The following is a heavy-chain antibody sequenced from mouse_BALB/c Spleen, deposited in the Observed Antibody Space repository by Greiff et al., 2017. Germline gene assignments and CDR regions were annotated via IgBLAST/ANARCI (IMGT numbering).Heavy chain of an antibody. Sequence: QVQLQQSGAELMKPGASVKISCKATGYTFSSYWIEWVKQRPGHGLEWIGEILPGSGSTNYNEKFKGKATFTADTSSITAYMQLCSLTSEDSAVYYCARGSGAYWGQGTLVTVSA. CDR1: GYTFSSYW. J-gene: IGHJ3*01. V-gene: IGHV1-9*01. CDR2: ILPGSGST. CDR3: ARGSGAY.